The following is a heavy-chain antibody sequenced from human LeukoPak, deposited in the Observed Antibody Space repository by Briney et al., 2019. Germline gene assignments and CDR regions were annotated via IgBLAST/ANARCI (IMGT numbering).Heavy chain of an antibody. D-gene: IGHD2-15*01. CDR1: GFTFSSYG. CDR3: ANGRYCSGGSCPPFDY. V-gene: IGHV3-30*18. CDR2: ISYDGSNK. Sequence: PGGSLRLSCAASGFTFSSYGMHWVRQAPGKGLEWVAVISYDGSNKYYADSVKGRFTISRDNSKNTLYLQMNSLRAEDTAVYYCANGRYCSGGSCPPFDYWGQGTLVTVSS. J-gene: IGHJ4*02.